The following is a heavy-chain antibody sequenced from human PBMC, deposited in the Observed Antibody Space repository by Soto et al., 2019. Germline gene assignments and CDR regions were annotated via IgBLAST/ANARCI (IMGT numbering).Heavy chain of an antibody. D-gene: IGHD5-18*01. CDR1: GYSFTNYS. Sequence: HVQLVQSEAEVKKPGASVQVSCKASGYSFTNYSMHWVRQVPGQGPEWMGKINPTSGSTSYAQKFKDKVTMTRDMSSNTLYIQLGSLTSEDTAVYYCAKDGIQLWPRYYFDFWGQGTLVIVSS. CDR3: AKDGIQLWPRYYFDF. V-gene: IGHV1-46*01. CDR2: INPTSGST. J-gene: IGHJ4*02.